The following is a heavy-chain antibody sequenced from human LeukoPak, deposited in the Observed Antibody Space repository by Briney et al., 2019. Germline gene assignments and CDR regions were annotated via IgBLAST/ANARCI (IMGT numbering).Heavy chain of an antibody. Sequence: GGSLRLSCAASGFTFSTYWMHWVRQAPGKGLVWVSRINSDGSSTSYADSVKGRFTISRDNAKNTLYLQMNSLRAEDTAVYYCAREGLRDLNSDYWGQGTLVTVSS. V-gene: IGHV3-74*01. CDR1: GFTFSTYW. J-gene: IGHJ4*02. CDR2: INSDGSST. CDR3: AREGLRDLNSDY.